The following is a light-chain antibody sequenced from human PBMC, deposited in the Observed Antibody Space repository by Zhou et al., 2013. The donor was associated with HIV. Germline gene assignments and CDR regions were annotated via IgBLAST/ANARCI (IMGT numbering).Light chain of an antibody. V-gene: IGKV3-15*01. CDR3: QQYNSYSRT. CDR2: GAS. J-gene: IGKJ1*01. CDR1: QSVSIN. Sequence: EIVMTQSPATLSVSPGERATLSCRASQSVSINLAWYQQKPGQAPRLLISGASTRATDIPARFSGSGSGTEFTLTISSLQPDDFATYYCQQYNSYSRTFGQGTKVEIK.